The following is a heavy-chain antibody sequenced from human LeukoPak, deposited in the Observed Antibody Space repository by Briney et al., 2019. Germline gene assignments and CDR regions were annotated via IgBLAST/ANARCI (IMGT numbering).Heavy chain of an antibody. Sequence: SVKVFCKASGYTFNNYGIPWVRQPPGQGLEWMGWVSAYADNTHYVQKTQGRVPMNTDTSTSTAYMELRSLRPDDTAVYYCARDCIGCHGFDYWGQGTLVTVSS. J-gene: IGHJ4*02. CDR1: GYTFNNYG. CDR3: ARDCIGCHGFDY. V-gene: IGHV1-18*01. D-gene: IGHD2-15*01. CDR2: VSAYADNT.